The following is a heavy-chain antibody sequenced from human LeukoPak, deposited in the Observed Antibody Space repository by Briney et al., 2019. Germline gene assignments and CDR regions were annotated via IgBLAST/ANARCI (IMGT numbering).Heavy chain of an antibody. CDR2: IYYSGST. V-gene: IGHV4-59*01. CDR1: GGSISSYY. CDR3: ARTGYSSGWFDY. D-gene: IGHD6-19*01. J-gene: IGHJ4*02. Sequence: SETLSLTCTVSGGSISSYYWSWIRQPPGKGLEWIGYIYYSGSTNYNPSLKSRVTISVDTSKNQFSLKLSSVTAADTAVYHCARTGYSSGWFDYWGQGTLVTVSS.